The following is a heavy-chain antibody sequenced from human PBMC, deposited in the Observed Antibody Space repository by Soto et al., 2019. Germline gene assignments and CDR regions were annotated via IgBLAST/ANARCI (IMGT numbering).Heavy chain of an antibody. J-gene: IGHJ1*01. CDR2: ISGSGGST. Sequence: LLRPXASSEFTFRIDTIRWFRQAPVKGMEWVSAISGSGGSTYYADSVKGRFTISRDNSKTTLYLQMNSLRAEDTAVYYCAKDLKEDLQNWGQGTLVTVYS. CDR1: EFTFRIDT. V-gene: IGHV3-23*01. CDR3: AKDLKEDLQN.